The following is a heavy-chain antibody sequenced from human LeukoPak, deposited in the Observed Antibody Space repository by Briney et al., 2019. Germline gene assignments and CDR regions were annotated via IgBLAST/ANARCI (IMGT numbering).Heavy chain of an antibody. Sequence: PGGSLRLSCTASGFTFGDYAMSWVRQAPGKGLEWVGFIRSKAYGGTTEYAASVKGRFTISRDDSKSIAYLLMNSLKTEDTAVYYCTSTYYDFWSGYFLDYWGQGTLVTVSS. CDR1: GFTFGDYA. J-gene: IGHJ4*02. CDR3: TSTYYDFWSGYFLDY. D-gene: IGHD3-3*01. CDR2: IRSKAYGGTT. V-gene: IGHV3-49*04.